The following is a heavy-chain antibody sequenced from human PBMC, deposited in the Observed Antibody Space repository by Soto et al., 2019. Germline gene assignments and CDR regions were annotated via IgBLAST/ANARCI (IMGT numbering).Heavy chain of an antibody. CDR2: INHSGST. Sequence: PSETLSLTCAVYGGSFSGYYWSWIRQPPGKGLEWIGEINHSGSTNYNPSLKSRVTISVDTSKNQFSLKLSSVTAADTAVYYCARERDGYYMDVWGKGTTVTVSS. J-gene: IGHJ6*03. CDR3: ARERDGYYMDV. D-gene: IGHD2-21*02. CDR1: GGSFSGYY. V-gene: IGHV4-34*01.